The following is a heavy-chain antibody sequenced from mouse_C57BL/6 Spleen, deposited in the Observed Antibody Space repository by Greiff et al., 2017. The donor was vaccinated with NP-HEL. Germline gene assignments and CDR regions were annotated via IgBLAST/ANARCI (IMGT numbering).Heavy chain of an antibody. CDR3: ARKGEDYYAMDY. CDR1: GFSLTSYA. CDR2: IWTGGGT. J-gene: IGHJ4*01. V-gene: IGHV2-9-1*01. Sequence: VKLMESGPGLVAPSPSLSITCTVSGFSLTSYAISWVRQPPGKGLEWLGVIWTGGGTTYNSALNSRLSISKDNSKSQVFLKMNSLRTDDTARDYYARKGEDYYAMDYWGQGTSVTVSS.